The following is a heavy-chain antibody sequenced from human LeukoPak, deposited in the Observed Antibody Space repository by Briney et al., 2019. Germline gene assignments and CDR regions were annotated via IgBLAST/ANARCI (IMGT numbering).Heavy chain of an antibody. V-gene: IGHV3-48*03. CDR2: IGGDGIA. D-gene: IGHD3-16*01. J-gene: IGHJ4*02. Sequence: PGGSLRLSCAASGFTFSSYAMSWVRQAPGKGLEWIPYIGGDGIAFYADSVKGRFTASKDDARKSMYLQMTSLRVEDTAVYYRAKDRANWAIDDWGQGTQVTVSS. CDR1: GFTFSSYA. CDR3: AKDRANWAIDD.